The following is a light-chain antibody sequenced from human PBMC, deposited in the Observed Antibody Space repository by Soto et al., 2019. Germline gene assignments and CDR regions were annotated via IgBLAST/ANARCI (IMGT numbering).Light chain of an antibody. J-gene: IGKJ4*01. Sequence: DIQVTQSPSSLSASLGDRVTITCRANQAIGVYLAWFQQQPGKVPKLLIYAASALQSVVPSRFSGSGSGTDFTLTISSLQTEDSATDYCQKYNSAPLTFGGGTKVEI. CDR1: QAIGVY. CDR2: AAS. V-gene: IGKV1-27*01. CDR3: QKYNSAPLT.